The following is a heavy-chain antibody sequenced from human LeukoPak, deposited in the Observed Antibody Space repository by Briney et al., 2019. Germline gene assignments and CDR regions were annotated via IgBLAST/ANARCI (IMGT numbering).Heavy chain of an antibody. Sequence: SETLSLTCSVSGGSISSSSFYWGWIRQPPGKGLEWIGSIYTSGSTDYNPSLKSRVTMSVDTSKNQFSLKLTSVTAADTAVYYCARAIAAASERALDIWGQGTTVTVSS. J-gene: IGHJ3*02. CDR3: ARAIAAASERALDI. CDR1: GGSISSSSFY. D-gene: IGHD6-13*01. V-gene: IGHV4-39*07. CDR2: IYTSGST.